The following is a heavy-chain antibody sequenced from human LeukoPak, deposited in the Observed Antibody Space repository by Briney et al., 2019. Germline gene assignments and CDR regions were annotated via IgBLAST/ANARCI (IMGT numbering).Heavy chain of an antibody. CDR2: INHNGST. Sequence: SETLSLTCAVYGGSFSGYYWSWIRQPPGKGLEWIGEINHNGSTNYNPSLKSRVTISVDTSKNQFSLKLSSVTAADTAVYYCAGGSGIVVVPAAITFDYWGQGTLVTVSS. V-gene: IGHV4-34*01. J-gene: IGHJ4*02. CDR3: AGGSGIVVVPAAITFDY. CDR1: GGSFSGYY. D-gene: IGHD2-2*01.